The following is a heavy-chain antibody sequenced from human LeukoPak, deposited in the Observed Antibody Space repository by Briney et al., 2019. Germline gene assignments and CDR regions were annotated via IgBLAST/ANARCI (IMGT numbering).Heavy chain of an antibody. CDR2: INPNSGGT. V-gene: IGHV1-2*02. D-gene: IGHD3-9*01. Sequence: ASVKVSCKASGYTFTAYYMHWVRQAPGQGLEWMGWINPNSGGTNYAQKFQGRVTMTRDTSISTAYMELSRLTSDDTAVYYCARNVDWLHAFDIWGQGTMVTVSS. CDR1: GYTFTAYY. CDR3: ARNVDWLHAFDI. J-gene: IGHJ3*02.